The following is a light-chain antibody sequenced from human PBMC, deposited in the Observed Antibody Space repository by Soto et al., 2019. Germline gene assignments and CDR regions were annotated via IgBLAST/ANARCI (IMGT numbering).Light chain of an antibody. CDR3: SSRAGSAPYV. CDR2: EVT. V-gene: IGLV2-8*01. CDR1: SSDVGGYNY. Sequence: QSVLTQPPSASGSSGQSVTISCTGTSSDVGGYNYVSWYQQHPGKAPKLMVYEVTKRPSGVPDRFSGSKSGNTASLIVSGLQADDEADYYCSSRAGSAPYVFGTGTKVTVL. J-gene: IGLJ1*01.